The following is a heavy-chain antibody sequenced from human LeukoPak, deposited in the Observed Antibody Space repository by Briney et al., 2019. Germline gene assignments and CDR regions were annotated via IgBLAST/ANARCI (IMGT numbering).Heavy chain of an antibody. J-gene: IGHJ4*02. V-gene: IGHV4-59*08. D-gene: IGHD6-13*01. CDR3: ARHEAVAGLDY. CDR1: GDSINSYY. CDR2: IDYSGNT. Sequence: PSETLSLTCTVSGDSINSYYWSWIRQSPGKGLEWIGCIDYSGNTNYKPSLKSRVTISLDTSNNQVSLKLSSVTAADTAVYYCARHEAVAGLDYWGQGTLVTVSS.